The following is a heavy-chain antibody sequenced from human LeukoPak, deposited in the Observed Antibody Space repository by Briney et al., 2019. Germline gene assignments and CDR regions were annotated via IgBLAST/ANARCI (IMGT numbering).Heavy chain of an antibody. D-gene: IGHD5-18*01. CDR2: ISGSGGST. CDR3: AKAHTAMVANFDY. V-gene: IGHV3-23*01. J-gene: IGHJ4*02. Sequence: GGSLRLSCAASGFTFSSYAMSRVRQAPGKGLEWVSAISGSGGSTYYADSVKGRFTISRDNSKNTLYLQMNSLRAEDTAVYYCAKAHTAMVANFDYWGQGTLVTVSS. CDR1: GFTFSSYA.